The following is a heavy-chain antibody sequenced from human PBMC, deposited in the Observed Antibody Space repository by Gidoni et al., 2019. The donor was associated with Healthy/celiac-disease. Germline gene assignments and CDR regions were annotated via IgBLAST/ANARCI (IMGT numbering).Heavy chain of an antibody. V-gene: IGHV3-23*01. D-gene: IGHD3-9*01. CDR2: ISGSGGST. CDR1: GFTFSSYA. J-gene: IGHJ6*03. CDR3: AKSSGEYFSPRYYYYYYMDV. Sequence: EVQLLESGGGLVQPGGSLRLSCAASGFTFSSYAMSWVRQATGKGMEWVSAISGSGGSTYDEDSVKGRFTISRDNSKNTRYLQMNSLRAEDTAVYYCAKSSGEYFSPRYYYYYYMDVWGKGTTVTVSS.